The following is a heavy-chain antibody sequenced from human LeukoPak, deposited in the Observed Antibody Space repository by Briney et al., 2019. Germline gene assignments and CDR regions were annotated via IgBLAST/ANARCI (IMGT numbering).Heavy chain of an antibody. CDR1: GGSISSSSYY. CDR3: ARVKWQQLVNFDY. D-gene: IGHD6-13*01. V-gene: IGHV4-39*07. CDR2: IYYSGST. J-gene: IGHJ4*02. Sequence: SETLSLTCTVSGGSISSSSYYWGWIRQPPGKGLEWIGIIYYSGSTYYNPSLKSRVTISVDTSKNHFSLKLSPVTAADTAVYYCARVKWQQLVNFDYWGQGTLVTVSS.